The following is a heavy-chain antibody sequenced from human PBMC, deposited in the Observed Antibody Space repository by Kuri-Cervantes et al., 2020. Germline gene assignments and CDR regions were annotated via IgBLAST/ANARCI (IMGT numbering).Heavy chain of an antibody. D-gene: IGHD2-21*01. V-gene: IGHV4-39*07. J-gene: IGHJ5*02. CDR2: IYYSGST. CDR1: GGSISSSGYY. CDR3: ARASYCGGDCSPRFDP. Sequence: SETLSLTCTVSGGSISSSGYYWGWIRQPPGKGLEWIGSIYYSGSTYYNPSLKSRVTISVDTSKNQFSLKLSSVTAADTAVYYCARASYCGGDCSPRFDPWGQGTLVTVSS.